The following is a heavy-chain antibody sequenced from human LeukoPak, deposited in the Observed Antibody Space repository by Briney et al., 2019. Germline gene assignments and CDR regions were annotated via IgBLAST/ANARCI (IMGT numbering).Heavy chain of an antibody. CDR2: ISSRSSYI. D-gene: IGHD4-17*01. CDR1: GFTFSSYS. J-gene: IGHJ4*02. V-gene: IGHV3-21*01. CDR3: ARVEATVTSNVFDY. Sequence: GGSLRLSCAASGFTFSSYSMNWVRQAPGKGLEWVSSISSRSSYIHYADSVKGRFTISRDNAKKSLYLQMNSLRAEDTAIYYCARVEATVTSNVFDYWGLGTLVTVSS.